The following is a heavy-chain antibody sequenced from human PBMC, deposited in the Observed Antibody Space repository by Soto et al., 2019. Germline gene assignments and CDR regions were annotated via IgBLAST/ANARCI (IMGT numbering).Heavy chain of an antibody. CDR3: AKWYARAALRYFDY. D-gene: IGHD2-2*02. Sequence: GGSLRLSYAASRFTFSSYAMSWVRQAPGKGLEWVSAISGSGGSTYYADSVKGRFTISRDNSKNTLYLQMNSLRAEDTAVYYCAKWYARAALRYFDYWGQGTLVTVSS. V-gene: IGHV3-23*01. J-gene: IGHJ4*02. CDR2: ISGSGGST. CDR1: RFTFSSYA.